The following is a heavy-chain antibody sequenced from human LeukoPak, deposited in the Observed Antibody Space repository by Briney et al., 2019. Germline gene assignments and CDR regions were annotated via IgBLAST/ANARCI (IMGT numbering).Heavy chain of an antibody. D-gene: IGHD3-16*01. J-gene: IGHJ4*02. V-gene: IGHV1-69-2*01. CDR2: VDSEDGET. CDR3: AMNGGGSGGYLDY. Sequence: ASVKISCKVSGYTFTDYYIHWVQQAPGKGLEWMGLVDSEDGETIYAEKFQGRVTITADTSTDTAYMELSSLRSEDTAVYYCAMNGGGSGGYLDYWGQGTLLTVSS. CDR1: GYTFTDYY.